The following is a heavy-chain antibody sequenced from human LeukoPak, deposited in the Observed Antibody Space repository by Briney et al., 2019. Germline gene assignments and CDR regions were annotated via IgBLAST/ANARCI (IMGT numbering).Heavy chain of an antibody. Sequence: GASVKVSCKASGYTFASYGISWVRQAPGQGLEWMGCISAYNVNTNYAQKFHGRVTMTTDTSTSTAYMELRSLRSDDTAVYYCARVHSDGPPGAMDVWGQGTTVTVSS. D-gene: IGHD2-21*01. V-gene: IGHV1-18*01. CDR1: GYTFASYG. J-gene: IGHJ6*02. CDR3: ARVHSDGPPGAMDV. CDR2: ISAYNVNT.